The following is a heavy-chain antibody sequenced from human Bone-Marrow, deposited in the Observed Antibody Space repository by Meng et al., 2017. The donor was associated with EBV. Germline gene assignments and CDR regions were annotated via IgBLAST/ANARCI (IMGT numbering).Heavy chain of an antibody. CDR1: GGSISSGGYY. V-gene: IGHV4-30-4*01. J-gene: IGHJ5*02. D-gene: IGHD3-10*01. CDR3: ARNSMIRGVITWFDP. CDR2: IYYSGST. Sequence: QVQLQESGPGLVKPSXXLSLTCXVSGGSISSGGYYWSWIRQPPGKGLEWIGYIYYSGSTYYNPSLKSRVTISVDTSKNQFSLKLSSVTAADTAVYYCARNSMIRGVITWFDPWGQGPLVTVSS.